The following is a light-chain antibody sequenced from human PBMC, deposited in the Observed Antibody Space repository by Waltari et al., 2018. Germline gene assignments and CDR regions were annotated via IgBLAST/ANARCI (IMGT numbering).Light chain of an antibody. CDR2: WAS. CDR1: QTILYNCNNKNY. Sequence: DIVMTQSPDSLAVSLGERASINCTSSQTILYNCNNKNYLAWYQQKPGQPPKLLIYWASTRQSGVPDRFSGSGSGTDFTLTISSLQAGDVAVYYCQQYFTTLTFGGGTKVEIK. J-gene: IGKJ4*01. V-gene: IGKV4-1*01. CDR3: QQYFTTLT.